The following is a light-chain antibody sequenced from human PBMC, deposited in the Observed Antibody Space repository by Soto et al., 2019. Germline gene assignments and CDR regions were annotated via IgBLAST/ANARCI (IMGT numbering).Light chain of an antibody. CDR1: SSNIGAGYD. V-gene: IGLV1-40*01. CDR3: QSYDTSLSAVV. Sequence: QSVLTQPPSVSGAPGQRVTISCTGSSSNIGAGYDVHWYHQLPGTAPKLLIYGDNNRPSGVPDRFSGSKSGTSASLAITGLRAEDEADYYCQSYDTSLSAVVFGGGTQLTVL. J-gene: IGLJ2*01. CDR2: GDN.